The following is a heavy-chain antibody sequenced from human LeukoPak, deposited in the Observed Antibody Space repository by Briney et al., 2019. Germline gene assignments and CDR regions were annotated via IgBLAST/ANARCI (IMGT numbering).Heavy chain of an antibody. CDR2: ISYDGSNK. CDR3: ARIILGAAVTAGFDY. V-gene: IGHV3-30-3*01. J-gene: IGHJ4*02. CDR1: GFTFSSYA. D-gene: IGHD4-11*01. Sequence: GGSLRLSCAASGFTFSSYAMHWVRQAPGKGLEWVAAISYDGSNKYYADSVEGRFTISRDNSKNTLYLQMNSLRAEDPAVYYCARIILGAAVTAGFDYWGQGALVTVSS.